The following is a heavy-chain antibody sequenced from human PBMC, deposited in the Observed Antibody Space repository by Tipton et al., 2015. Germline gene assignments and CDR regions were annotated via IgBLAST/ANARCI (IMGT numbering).Heavy chain of an antibody. Sequence: QLVQSGAEVKKPGASVKVSCKASGYTFTSFGISWARQAPGQGLEWMGWINTYNGNTNSAQKFQGRVTMTTDTSTSTAYMELRSLRSDDTAVYYCARAVSGKFADYWGQGALVTVSS. V-gene: IGHV1-18*01. J-gene: IGHJ4*02. CDR2: INTYNGNT. CDR3: ARAVSGKFADY. CDR1: GYTFTSFG. D-gene: IGHD4-23*01.